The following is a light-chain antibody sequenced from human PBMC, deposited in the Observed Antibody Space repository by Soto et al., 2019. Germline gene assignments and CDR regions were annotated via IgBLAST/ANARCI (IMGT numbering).Light chain of an antibody. CDR2: DVS. CDR1: SSDIGGYNF. CDR3: NSYRTVSTYV. J-gene: IGLJ1*01. V-gene: IGLV2-14*03. Sequence: QSALTQPASVSGSPGQSITISCTGTSSDIGGYNFVSWYQHHPGKAPKLLIHDVSNRPSGVPSRFSGSKSGNTASLTISGLHPEDEADYSCNSYRTVSTYVFGTGTKVTVL.